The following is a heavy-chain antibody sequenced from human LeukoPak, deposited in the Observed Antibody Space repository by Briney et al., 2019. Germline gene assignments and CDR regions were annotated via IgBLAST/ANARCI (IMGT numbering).Heavy chain of an antibody. Sequence: ASVKVSCKASGYTFTGYYMHWVRQAPGQGLEWMGWINPNSGGTNYAQKLQGRVTMTTDTSTSTAYMELRSLRSDDTAVYYCAREAAGATRPFDSWGQGTLVTVSS. CDR1: GYTFTGYY. V-gene: IGHV1-2*02. J-gene: IGHJ4*02. D-gene: IGHD1-26*01. CDR2: INPNSGGT. CDR3: AREAAGATRPFDS.